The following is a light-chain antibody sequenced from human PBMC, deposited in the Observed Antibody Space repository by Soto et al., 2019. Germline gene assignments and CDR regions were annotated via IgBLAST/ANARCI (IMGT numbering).Light chain of an antibody. J-gene: IGLJ2*01. V-gene: IGLV1-40*01. CDR1: SSNIGAGYD. CDR3: QSYDSSLSGSV. CDR2: GNS. Sequence: QSVLTQPPSESRAPGQRVTISCTGSSSNIGAGYDVHWYQQLPGTAPKLLIYGNSNRPSGVPDRFSGSKSGTSASLAITGLQAEDEAYYYCQSYDSSLSGSVFGGGTKLTVL.